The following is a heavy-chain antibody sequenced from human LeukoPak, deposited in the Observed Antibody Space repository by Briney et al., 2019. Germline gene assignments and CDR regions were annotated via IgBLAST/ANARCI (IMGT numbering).Heavy chain of an antibody. J-gene: IGHJ4*02. CDR3: AKSLRITIFGVAVN. V-gene: IGHV3-23*01. Sequence: GGSLRLSCAASGFTLSSNYMSWVRQAPGKGLEWVSAISGSGGSTYYADSVKGRFTISRDNSKNTLYLQMNSLRAEDTAVYYCAKSLRITIFGVAVNWGQGTLVTVSS. CDR2: ISGSGGST. CDR1: GFTLSSNY. D-gene: IGHD3-3*01.